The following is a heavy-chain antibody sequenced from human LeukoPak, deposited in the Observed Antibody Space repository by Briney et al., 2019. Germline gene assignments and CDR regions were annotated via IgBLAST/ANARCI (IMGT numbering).Heavy chain of an antibody. CDR1: GYTFTSYA. CDR2: INAGNGNT. Sequence: ASVKVSCKASGYTFTSYAMHWVRQAPGQRLEWMGWINAGNGNTKYSQEFQGRVTITRDTSASTAYMELSSLRSDDMAVYYCARGNSGYDPFDYWGQGTLVTVSS. CDR3: ARGNSGYDPFDY. V-gene: IGHV1-3*03. D-gene: IGHD5-12*01. J-gene: IGHJ4*02.